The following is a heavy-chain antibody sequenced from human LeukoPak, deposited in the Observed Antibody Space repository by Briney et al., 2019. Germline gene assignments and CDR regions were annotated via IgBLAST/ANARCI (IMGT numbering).Heavy chain of an antibody. Sequence: SETLSLTCTVSGGSIRISSYYWGWIRQPPGTGLEWIGHTYSSGSTNYNPALKSRGTISIDTSKNHFSLRLSSVTAADTAVYYCARHALYCTNGVCYYYFDYWAQGTLVTVSS. J-gene: IGHJ4*02. CDR2: TYSSGST. CDR3: ARHALYCTNGVCYYYFDY. V-gene: IGHV4-61*05. CDR1: GGSIRISSYY. D-gene: IGHD2-8*01.